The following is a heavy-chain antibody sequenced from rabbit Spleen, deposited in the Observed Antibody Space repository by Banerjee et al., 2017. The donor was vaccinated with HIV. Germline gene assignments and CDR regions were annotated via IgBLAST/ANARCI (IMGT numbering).Heavy chain of an antibody. Sequence: QQQLVESGGGQVKPGGTLTLSCKASGFTLSSYYICWVRQAPGKGLEWIACIYTGGSGSTAYASWAKGRFTISKTSSTTVTLQLNSLTAADTATYFCARGSATMTMVITGYYLSLWGPGTLVTVS. V-gene: IGHV1S45*01. CDR3: ARGSATMTMVITGYYLSL. D-gene: IGHD2-1*01. CDR1: GFTLSSYY. J-gene: IGHJ4*01. CDR2: IYTGGSGST.